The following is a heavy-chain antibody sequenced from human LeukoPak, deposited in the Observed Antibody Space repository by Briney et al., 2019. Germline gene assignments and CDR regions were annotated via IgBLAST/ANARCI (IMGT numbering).Heavy chain of an antibody. Sequence: PSETLSLTCTVSGGSVSSGSYYWSWIRQPPGKGLEWIGYIYDSGSTNYNPSLKSRVTISVDTSKNQFSLKLSSVTAADTAVYYCARDPSGYFNYGGQGTLVTV. D-gene: IGHD3-22*01. CDR2: IYDSGST. J-gene: IGHJ4*02. CDR3: ARDPSGYFNY. V-gene: IGHV4-61*01. CDR1: GGSVSSGSYY.